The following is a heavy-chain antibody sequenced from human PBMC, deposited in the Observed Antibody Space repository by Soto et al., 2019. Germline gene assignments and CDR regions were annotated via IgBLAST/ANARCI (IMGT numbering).Heavy chain of an antibody. Sequence: QVQLVQSGAEVKKPGSSVKLSCKASGGTFSSYAISWVRQAPGQGLEWMGGIIPIFGTANYAQKFEGRVTITADESTSTAYMALSSLRSEDTAVYYCAFFVVATGYYYYGLAVWGQGTTVTVSS. D-gene: IGHD2-21*01. V-gene: IGHV1-69*01. J-gene: IGHJ6*02. CDR1: GGTFSSYA. CDR3: AFFVVATGYYYYGLAV. CDR2: IIPIFGTA.